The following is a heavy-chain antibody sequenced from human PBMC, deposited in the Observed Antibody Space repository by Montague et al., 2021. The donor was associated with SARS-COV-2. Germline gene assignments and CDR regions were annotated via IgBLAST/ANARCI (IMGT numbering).Heavy chain of an antibody. CDR1: GFTFSACA. D-gene: IGHD3-16*01. V-gene: IGHV3-23*01. CDR3: AKDIWGYAGMDG. Sequence: SLRLSCAASGFTFSACAMNWVRQAPGKGLEWVSGISHSGDSAHFADSVKGRFSISRDDSKNTLYLQMNSLRADDTAVYYSAKDIWGYAGMDGWGQGTTVTVSS. CDR2: ISHSGDSA. J-gene: IGHJ6*02.